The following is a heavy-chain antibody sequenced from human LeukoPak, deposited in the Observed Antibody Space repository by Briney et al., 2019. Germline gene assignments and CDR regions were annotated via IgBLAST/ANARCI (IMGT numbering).Heavy chain of an antibody. D-gene: IGHD6-13*01. CDR1: GFTVSNNG. CDR2: ISGTGGST. Sequence: GGSLRLSWAASGFTVSNNGLNWFRQAPGKGLEWVSDISGTGGSTYYADSVKGRFTVSRDNSKNTLYLQMNSLRAEDTAVYYCARAGYSSSWYRRNSDYFDYWGQGTLVTVSS. J-gene: IGHJ4*02. V-gene: IGHV3-23*01. CDR3: ARAGYSSSWYRRNSDYFDY.